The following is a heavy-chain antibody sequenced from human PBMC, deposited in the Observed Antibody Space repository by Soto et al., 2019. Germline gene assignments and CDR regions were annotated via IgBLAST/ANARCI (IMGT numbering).Heavy chain of an antibody. CDR3: AKDAGDYGDYWYFDL. CDR1: GFTFSSYG. J-gene: IGHJ2*01. V-gene: IGHV3-30*18. CDR2: ISYDGGNK. Sequence: WGSLRLSCAASGFTFSSYGMHWVRQAPGKGLEWVAVISYDGGNKYYADSVKGRFTISRDNSKNTLYLQMNSLRAEDTAVYYCAKDAGDYGDYWYFDLWGRGTLVNVSS. D-gene: IGHD4-17*01.